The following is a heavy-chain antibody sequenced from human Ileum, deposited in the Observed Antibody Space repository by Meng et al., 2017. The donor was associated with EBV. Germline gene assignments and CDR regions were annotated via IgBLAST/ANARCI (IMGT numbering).Heavy chain of an antibody. CDR2: IYSSVDT. J-gene: IGHJ5*02. Sequence: QVQDAVSVSLPPSDALSLVCTVAGSSIRTYYWSWLRPSPGNGPELIGYIYSSVDTNYNPSLKSRVTISIDTSKNQFSLMLNSVTAADTAVYYCARGSSYSSGWYPDLWGQGTLVTVSS. CDR1: GSSIRTYY. V-gene: IGHV4-59*01. CDR3: ARGSSYSSGWYPDL. D-gene: IGHD6-19*01.